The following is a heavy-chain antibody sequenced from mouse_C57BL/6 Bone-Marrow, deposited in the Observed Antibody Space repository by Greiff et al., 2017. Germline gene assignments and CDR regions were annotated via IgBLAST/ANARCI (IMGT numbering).Heavy chain of an antibody. CDR1: GFTFSSYG. Sequence: EVQVVESGGDLVKPGGSLKLSCAASGFTFSSYGMSWVRQTPDKRLEWVATISSGGSYTYYPDSVKGRFTISRDNAKNTLYLQMSSLKSEDTAMYFCARHRERLRRWYFDVWGTGTTVTVSS. J-gene: IGHJ1*03. D-gene: IGHD2-4*01. CDR3: ARHRERLRRWYFDV. V-gene: IGHV5-6*01. CDR2: ISSGGSYT.